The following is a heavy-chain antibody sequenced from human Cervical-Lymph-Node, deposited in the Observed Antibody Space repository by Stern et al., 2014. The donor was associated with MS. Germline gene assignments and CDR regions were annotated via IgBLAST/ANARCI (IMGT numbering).Heavy chain of an antibody. D-gene: IGHD6-13*01. J-gene: IGHJ4*02. CDR2: LSPGDSET. V-gene: IGHV5-51*03. CDR3: ARGRGIALRPDY. CDR1: GYSLTNTW. Sequence: EVQLVQSGAELKKPGESLSISCKGSGYSLTNTWIGWVRQMPGKGLEWMGILSPGDSETRYSPSFQGQVTISADKSINTAYLQWSSLKASDTAMYYCARGRGIALRPDYWGQGTLVTVSS.